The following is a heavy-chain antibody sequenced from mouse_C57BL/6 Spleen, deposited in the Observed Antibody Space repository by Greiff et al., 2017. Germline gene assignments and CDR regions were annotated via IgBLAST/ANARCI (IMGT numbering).Heavy chain of an antibody. CDR2: IWGVGST. CDR3: ARRGYYYGSSYAYWYFDV. Sequence: VQLQESGPGLVAPSQSLSITCTVSGFSLTSYGVDWVRQSPGKGLEWLGVIWGVGSTNYNSALKSRLSISKDNSKSQVFLKMNSLQTDDTAMYYCARRGYYYGSSYAYWYFDVWGTGTTVTVSS. CDR1: GFSLTSYG. D-gene: IGHD1-1*01. V-gene: IGHV2-6*01. J-gene: IGHJ1*03.